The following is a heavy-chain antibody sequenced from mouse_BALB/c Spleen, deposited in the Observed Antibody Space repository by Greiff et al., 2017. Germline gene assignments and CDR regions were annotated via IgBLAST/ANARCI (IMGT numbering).Heavy chain of an antibody. Sequence: VQLQQSGAELVRPGALVKLSCKASGFNIKDYYMHWVKQRPEQGLEWIGWIDPENGNTIYDPKFQGKASITADTSTNTAYLQLSSLTSEDTAVYYCASGGSNWYFDVWGAGTTVTVSS. CDR2: IDPENGNT. V-gene: IGHV14-1*02. CDR3: ASGGSNWYFDV. D-gene: IGHD1-1*02. CDR1: GFNIKDYY. J-gene: IGHJ1*01.